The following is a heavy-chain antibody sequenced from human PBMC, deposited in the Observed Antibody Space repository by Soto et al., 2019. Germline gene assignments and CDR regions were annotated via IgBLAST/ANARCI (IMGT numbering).Heavy chain of an antibody. CDR3: ARGIVATNLFDY. J-gene: IGHJ4*02. Sequence: ASVKVSCKSSGYTFTSYSISWVRQAPGQGLEWMGWISAYNGNTNYAQKLQGRVTMTTDTSTSTAYMELRSLRSDDTAVYYCARGIVATNLFDYWGQGTLVTVPQ. D-gene: IGHD5-12*01. CDR1: GYTFTSYS. V-gene: IGHV1-18*01. CDR2: ISAYNGNT.